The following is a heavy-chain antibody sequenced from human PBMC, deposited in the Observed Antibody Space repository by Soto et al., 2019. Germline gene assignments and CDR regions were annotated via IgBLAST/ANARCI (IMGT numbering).Heavy chain of an antibody. CDR1: GFSFSSYS. CDR3: ARLGYCSSATCKYYFYYYGMDV. J-gene: IGHJ6*02. Sequence: GGSLRLSCEASGFSFSSYSMNWVRQAPGKGLEWVSFISGRGTTTFYADSVKARFTVSRDNAKNSLYLEVNSLRDEDTAVYYCARLGYCSSATCKYYFYYYGMDVWGQGTTVTVSS. CDR2: ISGRGTTT. D-gene: IGHD2-2*01. V-gene: IGHV3-48*02.